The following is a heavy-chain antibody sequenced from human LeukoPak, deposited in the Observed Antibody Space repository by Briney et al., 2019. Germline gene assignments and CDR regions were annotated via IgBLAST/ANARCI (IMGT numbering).Heavy chain of an antibody. CDR3: ARRASGWFES. CDR1: GFTFSSYS. CDR2: IGSSSNAI. D-gene: IGHD6-19*01. J-gene: IGHJ5*01. V-gene: IGHV3-48*02. Sequence: GGSLRLSCAASGFTFSSYSMSWVRQAPGKGLEWVSYIGSSSNAIYYADSVKGRFTISRDNAKSSLYLQMNSLRDEDTAVYYCARRASGWFESWGQGTLVTVSS.